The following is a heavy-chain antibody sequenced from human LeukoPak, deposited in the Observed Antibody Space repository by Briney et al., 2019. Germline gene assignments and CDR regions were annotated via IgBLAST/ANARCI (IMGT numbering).Heavy chain of an antibody. Sequence: SQTLSLTCAISGDSVSNNNAAWNWIRQSPSRGLEWLGRTYYRSRWYTGYAVSVKSRITISPDTSKNQFSLQLNSVTPEDTAVYYCAGEGYIGSYYGLFNWAQGTLVTVSS. CDR1: GDSVSNNNAA. CDR3: AGEGYIGSYYGLFN. CDR2: TYYRSRWYT. J-gene: IGHJ4*02. D-gene: IGHD1-26*01. V-gene: IGHV6-1*01.